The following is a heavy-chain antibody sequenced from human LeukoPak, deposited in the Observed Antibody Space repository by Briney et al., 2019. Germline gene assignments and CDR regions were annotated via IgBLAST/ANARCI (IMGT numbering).Heavy chain of an antibody. Sequence: SQTLSLTCTVSGGSISSGDYYWSWIRQHPGKGLEWIGYIYYSGTTYYNPSLKSRLTISLDTSKNHFSLKLSSVTAADTAVYYCATGSQWLPYPRYYFDYWGQGTLVTVSS. CDR3: ATGSQWLPYPRYYFDY. V-gene: IGHV4-31*03. D-gene: IGHD3-22*01. CDR1: GGSISSGDYY. CDR2: IYYSGTT. J-gene: IGHJ4*02.